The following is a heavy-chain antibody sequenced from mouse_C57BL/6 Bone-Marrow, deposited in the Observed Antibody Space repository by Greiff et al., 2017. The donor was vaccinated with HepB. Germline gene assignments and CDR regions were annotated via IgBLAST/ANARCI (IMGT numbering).Heavy chain of an antibody. CDR3: ASNYGAMDY. CDR1: GYTFTSYT. Sequence: QVHVKQSGAELARPGASVKMSCKASGYTFTSYTMHWVKQRPGQGLEWIGYINPSSGYTKYNQKFKDKATLTADKSSSTAYMQLSSLTSEDSAVYYCASNYGAMDYWGQGTSVTVSS. V-gene: IGHV1-4*01. D-gene: IGHD1-1*01. J-gene: IGHJ4*01. CDR2: INPSSGYT.